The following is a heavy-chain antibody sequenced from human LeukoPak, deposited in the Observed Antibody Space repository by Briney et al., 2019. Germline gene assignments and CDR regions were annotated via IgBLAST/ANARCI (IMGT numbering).Heavy chain of an antibody. CDR1: GFTFSSYW. V-gene: IGHV3-74*01. Sequence: GGSLRLSCAASGFTFSSYWMHWVRQAPGKGLVWVSRINSDGSSTSYADSVKGRFTISRDNAKNTLYLQMNRLRAEDTAVYYCARTGYSSSLYYYYGMDVWGQGTTVTVSS. D-gene: IGHD6-13*01. J-gene: IGHJ6*02. CDR3: ARTGYSSSLYYYYGMDV. CDR2: INSDGSST.